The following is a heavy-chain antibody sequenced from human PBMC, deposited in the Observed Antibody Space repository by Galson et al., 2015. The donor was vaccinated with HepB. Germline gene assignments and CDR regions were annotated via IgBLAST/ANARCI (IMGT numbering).Heavy chain of an antibody. J-gene: IGHJ4*02. CDR3: IRMADLSGYSST. D-gene: IGHD6-13*01. Sequence: SLRLSCAASGFTFSGSAIDWVRQTSGKGLEWVGLIRSKASNYATAYAASLKGRFIISRDDSKNTAYLHMKSLKTEDTAVYYCIRMADLSGYSSTWGQGTLVTVSS. CDR1: GFTFSGSA. V-gene: IGHV3-73*01. CDR2: IRSKASNYAT.